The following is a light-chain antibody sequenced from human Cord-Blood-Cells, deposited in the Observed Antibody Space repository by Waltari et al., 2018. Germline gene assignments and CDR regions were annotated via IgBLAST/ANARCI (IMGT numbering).Light chain of an antibody. CDR1: RSDVGGYNH. V-gene: IGLV2-11*01. CDR3: CSYAGSYAWV. J-gene: IGLJ3*02. Sequence: QSALTQPPSVSGSPGQSVTIPCTGTRSDVGGYNHVSWYPQHPGKAPKLMIYDVSKRPSGVPDRFSGSKSGNTASLTISGLQAEDEADYYCCSYAGSYAWVFGGGTKLTVL. CDR2: DVS.